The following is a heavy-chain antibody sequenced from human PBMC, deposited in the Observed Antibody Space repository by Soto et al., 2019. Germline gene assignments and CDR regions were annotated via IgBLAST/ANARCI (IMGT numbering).Heavy chain of an antibody. D-gene: IGHD2-2*01. J-gene: IGHJ6*03. V-gene: IGHV4-31*03. CDR1: GGSISSGGYY. CDR2: IYYSGST. CDR3: ARSDDIVVVPAAKKNYYYMDV. Sequence: QVQLQESGPGLVKPSQTLSLTCTVSGGSISSGGYYWSWIRQHPGKGLEGIGYIYYSGSTYYNPSLKSRVTISVDTSKNQFSLKLSSVTAADTAVYYCARSDDIVVVPAAKKNYYYMDVWGKGTTVTVSS.